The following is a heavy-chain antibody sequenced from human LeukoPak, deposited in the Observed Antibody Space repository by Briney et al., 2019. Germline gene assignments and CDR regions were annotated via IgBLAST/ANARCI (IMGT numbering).Heavy chain of an antibody. Sequence: GVSLRLCCAASGFIFRTYGMYWVRQAQGKGLEWVAFIRHDGSIKNYADSVKGRSTISRDNSKNALYLQMNSLRAEDTAVYYCAKDSLADIDYWGQGTLVTVSP. CDR2: IRHDGSIK. V-gene: IGHV3-30*02. CDR3: AKDSLADIDY. CDR1: GFIFRTYG. J-gene: IGHJ4*02. D-gene: IGHD3-16*01.